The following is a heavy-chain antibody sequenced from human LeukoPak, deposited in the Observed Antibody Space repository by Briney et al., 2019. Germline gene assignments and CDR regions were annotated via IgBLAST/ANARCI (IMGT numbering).Heavy chain of an antibody. CDR1: GFTFSSYA. Sequence: PGGSLRLSCAASGFTFSSYAMHWVRQAPGKGLEWVAVISYDGSNKYYADSVKGRFTISRDNSKNTLYLQMNSLRAEDTAVYYCARDLPYYYDSSGYYPPVHCGMDVWGQGTTVTVSS. J-gene: IGHJ6*02. V-gene: IGHV3-30*04. D-gene: IGHD3-22*01. CDR3: ARDLPYYYDSSGYYPPVHCGMDV. CDR2: ISYDGSNK.